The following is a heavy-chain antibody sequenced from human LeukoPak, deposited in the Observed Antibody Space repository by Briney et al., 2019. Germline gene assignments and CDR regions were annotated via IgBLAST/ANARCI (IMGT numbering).Heavy chain of an antibody. CDR3: AKGRGRQFDPFDY. CDR2: IRYDGSNK. CDR1: GFTFSSYG. J-gene: IGHJ4*02. Sequence: GGSLRLSCAASGFTFSSYGMHWVRQAPGKGLEWVAFIRYDGSNKYYADSVKGRFTISRDNSKNTLYLQMNSLRAEDTAVYYCAKGRGRQFDPFDYWGQGTLVTVSS. D-gene: IGHD4-11*01. V-gene: IGHV3-30*02.